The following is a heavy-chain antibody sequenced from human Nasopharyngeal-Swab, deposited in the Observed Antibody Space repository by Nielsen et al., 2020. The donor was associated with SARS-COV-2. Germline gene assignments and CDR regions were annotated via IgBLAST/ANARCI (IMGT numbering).Heavy chain of an antibody. CDR3: ARVSGWYEMDV. Sequence: SETPSLTCTVSGGSISSYYWSWIRQPPGKGLEWIGYIYYSGSTNYNPSLKSRVTISVDTSKNQFSLKLSSVTAADTAVYYCARVSGWYEMDVWGKGTTVTVSS. J-gene: IGHJ6*04. D-gene: IGHD6-19*01. CDR2: IYYSGST. CDR1: GGSISSYY. V-gene: IGHV4-59*01.